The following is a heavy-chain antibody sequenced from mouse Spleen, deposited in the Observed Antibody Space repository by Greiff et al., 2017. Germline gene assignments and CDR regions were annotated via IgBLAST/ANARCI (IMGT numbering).Heavy chain of an antibody. J-gene: IGHJ1*01. D-gene: IGHD1-1*01. CDR3: ARGDYGSSYDV. V-gene: IGHV1-18*01. Sequence: EVQLVESGPELVKPGASVKIPCKASGYTFTDYNMDWVKQSHGKSLEWIGDINPNNGGTIYNQKFKGKATLTVDKTSSTAYMELRSLTSEDTAVYYCARGDYGSSYDVWGAGTTVTVSS. CDR1: GYTFTDYN. CDR2: INPNNGGT.